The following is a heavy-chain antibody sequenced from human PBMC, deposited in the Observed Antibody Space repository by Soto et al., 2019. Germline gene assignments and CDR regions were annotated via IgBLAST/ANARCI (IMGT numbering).Heavy chain of an antibody. V-gene: IGHV3-23*01. CDR2: IGGGGGST. Sequence: PGGSLRLSCAASGFTFSSYAMSWVRQAPGKGLEWVSSIGGGGGSTYYADSVKGRFTISRDNSKNTLYLQMNSLRAEDTAVYYCAKKITMIVVAAKDYWGQGTLVSVSS. J-gene: IGHJ4*02. CDR3: AKKITMIVVAAKDY. CDR1: GFTFSSYA. D-gene: IGHD3-22*01.